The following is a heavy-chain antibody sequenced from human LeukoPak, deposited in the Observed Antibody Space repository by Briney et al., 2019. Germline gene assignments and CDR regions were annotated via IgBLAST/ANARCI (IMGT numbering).Heavy chain of an antibody. CDR2: SWYHGNKN. Sequence: PGGSLRLSCAASGFTLSFYGMHWVRQAPGKGLEWVAVSWYHGNKNYYADSVKGRFTISRDDSKNTLYLQVNSLRTEDTAVYYCARDGRDGYNLLHFDYWGQGTLVTVSS. J-gene: IGHJ4*02. CDR1: GFTLSFYG. D-gene: IGHD5-24*01. V-gene: IGHV3-33*01. CDR3: ARDGRDGYNLLHFDY.